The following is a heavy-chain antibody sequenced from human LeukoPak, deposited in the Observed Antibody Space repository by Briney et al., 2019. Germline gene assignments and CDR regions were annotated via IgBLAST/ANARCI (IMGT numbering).Heavy chain of an antibody. CDR3: ARHWGDGVAVAVPFDY. J-gene: IGHJ4*02. CDR2: IYPGDSDT. Sequence: RGESLKISCKGSRNNFTTYWIGWVRQMPGKGLEWMGIIYPGDSDTRYSPSFQGQVTISADTSISTAYLQWSSLKASDTAMYYCARHWGDGVAVAVPFDYWGQGTLVTVSS. V-gene: IGHV5-51*01. D-gene: IGHD6-19*01. CDR1: RNNFTTYW.